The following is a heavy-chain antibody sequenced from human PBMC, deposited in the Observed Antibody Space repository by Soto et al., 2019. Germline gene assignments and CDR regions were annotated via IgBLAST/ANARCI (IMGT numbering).Heavy chain of an antibody. J-gene: IGHJ5*02. D-gene: IGHD3-9*01. Sequence: PSETLSLTCTVSGRSISSYYSSWIPQPPGKGLEWIGYIYYSGSTNYNPSLKSRVTISVDTSKNQFSLKLSSVTAADTAVYYCARDVPYDILTGPTVGFDPWGQGTLVTVSS. CDR3: ARDVPYDILTGPTVGFDP. CDR2: IYYSGST. V-gene: IGHV4-59*01. CDR1: GRSISSYY.